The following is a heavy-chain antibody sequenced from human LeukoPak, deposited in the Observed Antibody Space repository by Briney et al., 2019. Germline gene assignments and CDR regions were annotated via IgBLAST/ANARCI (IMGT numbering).Heavy chain of an antibody. V-gene: IGHV4-34*01. CDR2: INHSGST. Sequence: TPSETLSLTCAVYGASFSGYYWNWIRHTPGKGLEWIGEINHSGSTRYNPSLESRVTISMDTSKNQFSLMVSSATAADTAVYYCAISQYWGQGTLVTVSS. CDR1: GASFSGYY. CDR3: AISQY. J-gene: IGHJ4*02.